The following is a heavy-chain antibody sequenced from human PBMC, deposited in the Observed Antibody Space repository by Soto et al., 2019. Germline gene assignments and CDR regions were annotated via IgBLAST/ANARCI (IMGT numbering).Heavy chain of an antibody. J-gene: IGHJ6*03. CDR2: INAGNGNT. CDR1: GYTFTSYA. Sequence: ASVKVSCKASGYTFTSYAMHWVRQAPGQRLEWMGWINAGNGNTKYSQKFQGRVTITRDTSASTAYMELSSLRSEDTAVYYCARSIRNWARDYYYYMDVWGKGTTVTVSS. D-gene: IGHD7-27*01. CDR3: ARSIRNWARDYYYYMDV. V-gene: IGHV1-3*01.